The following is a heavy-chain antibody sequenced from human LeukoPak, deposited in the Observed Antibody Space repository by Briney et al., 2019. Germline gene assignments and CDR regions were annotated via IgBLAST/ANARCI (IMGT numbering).Heavy chain of an antibody. Sequence: ASVKVSCKASGYSFTSNYIHWVRQAPGQGLEWMGWISANDGNTDYPQKLQGRVTMTTDTSTSTAYMELRSLRSDDTAVYYCARESHVTREDYWGQGTLVTVSS. J-gene: IGHJ4*02. V-gene: IGHV1-18*04. CDR1: GYSFTSNY. CDR2: ISANDGNT. CDR3: ARESHVTREDY. D-gene: IGHD3-10*01.